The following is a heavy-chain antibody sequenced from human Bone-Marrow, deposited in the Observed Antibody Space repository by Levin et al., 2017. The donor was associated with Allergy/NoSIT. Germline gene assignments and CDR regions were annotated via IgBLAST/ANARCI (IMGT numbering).Heavy chain of an antibody. CDR1: GYSISEFP. CDR3: STPTGDFWSGYQF. CDR2: FDPEDGET. J-gene: IGHJ4*02. D-gene: IGHD3-3*01. Sequence: ASVKVSCRVGGYSISEFPIHWVRQAPGIGLEWMGGFDPEDGETKYAEKFQDRVTMTDDTSTDTAYLELNGLKSDDTAVYYCSTPTGDFWSGYQFWGQGTLVTVSS. V-gene: IGHV1-24*01.